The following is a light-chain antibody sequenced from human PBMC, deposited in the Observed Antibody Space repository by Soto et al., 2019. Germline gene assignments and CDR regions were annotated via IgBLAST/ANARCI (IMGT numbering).Light chain of an antibody. J-gene: IGKJ1*01. V-gene: IGKV3-20*01. CDR3: HHYGSSPWT. CDR1: QSIISSY. Sequence: EIVLTQSPATLSLSPGERATLSCSASQSIISSYLVWSQQKPGQAPRLLIYGGSSRATGVPDRFSGRGSGTDFALTISRLEPEDFAVYYCHHYGSSPWTFGQGTKVDIK. CDR2: GGS.